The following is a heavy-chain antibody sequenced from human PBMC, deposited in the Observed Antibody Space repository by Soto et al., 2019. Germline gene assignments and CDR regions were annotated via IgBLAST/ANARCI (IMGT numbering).Heavy chain of an antibody. J-gene: IGHJ6*03. CDR3: AKDLGGYDPSYYYYMDV. V-gene: IGHV3-23*01. CDR2: ISGSGGST. CDR1: GFTFSSYG. Sequence: GGSLRLSCAASGFTFSSYGMSWVRQAPGKGLEWVSAISGSGGSTYYADSVKGRFTISRDNSKNTLYLQMNSLRAEDTAVYYCAKDLGGYDPSYYYYMDVWGKGTTVTAP. D-gene: IGHD5-12*01.